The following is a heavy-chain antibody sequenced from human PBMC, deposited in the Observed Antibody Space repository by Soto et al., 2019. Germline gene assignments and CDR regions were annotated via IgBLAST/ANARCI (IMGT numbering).Heavy chain of an antibody. J-gene: IGHJ4*02. CDR1: CGSFSGYY. D-gene: IGHD1-26*01. V-gene: IGHV4-34*03. Sequence: TSETLSLTCAVYCGSFSGYYWSWIRQPPGKGLEWIGEINHSGSTNYNPSLKRRVTISVDRSKNQFSLKLSSVTAADTAVYYCSAGGGLPQYYWGQGTLVTVSS. CDR3: SAGGGLPQYY. CDR2: INHSGST.